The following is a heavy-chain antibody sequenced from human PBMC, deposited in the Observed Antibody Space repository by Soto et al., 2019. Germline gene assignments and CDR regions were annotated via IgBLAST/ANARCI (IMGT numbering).Heavy chain of an antibody. CDR3: ARNLAAARGYYYYGMDV. CDR1: GGSISRSNW. CDR2: IYHSGST. D-gene: IGHD6-6*01. Sequence: PSETLSLTCAVSGGSISRSNWWSWVRQPPGKGLEWIGEIYHSGSTNYNPSLKSRVTISVDKSKNQFSLKLSSVTAADTAVYYCARNLAAARGYYYYGMDVWGQGTPVTVSS. J-gene: IGHJ6*02. V-gene: IGHV4-4*02.